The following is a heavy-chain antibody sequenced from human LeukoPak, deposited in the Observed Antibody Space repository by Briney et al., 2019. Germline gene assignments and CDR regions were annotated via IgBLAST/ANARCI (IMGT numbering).Heavy chain of an antibody. D-gene: IGHD3-22*01. Sequence: KPSETLSLTCTVSGGSISSYYWSWIRQPPGKGPEWIGRIYTSGSTNYNPSLKSRVTMSVDTSKNQLSLKLSSVTAADTAVYYCARVIGTSIGAFDIWGQGTMVTVSS. V-gene: IGHV4-4*07. CDR2: IYTSGST. J-gene: IGHJ3*02. CDR1: GGSISSYY. CDR3: ARVIGTSIGAFDI.